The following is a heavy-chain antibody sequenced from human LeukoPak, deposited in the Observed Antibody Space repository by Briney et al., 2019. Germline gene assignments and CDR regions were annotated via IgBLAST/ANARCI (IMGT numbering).Heavy chain of an antibody. D-gene: IGHD3-10*01. Sequence: GGSLRLSCAASGFTFDDYGMTWVRQAPGKGLEWVSGINWNGDSTGYADSVKGRFTISRDNAKNTLYLQMNSLRAEDTAVYYCARDRAYYYGSGDVGYWGQGTLVIVSS. CDR1: GFTFDDYG. J-gene: IGHJ4*02. CDR2: INWNGDST. CDR3: ARDRAYYYGSGDVGY. V-gene: IGHV3-20*04.